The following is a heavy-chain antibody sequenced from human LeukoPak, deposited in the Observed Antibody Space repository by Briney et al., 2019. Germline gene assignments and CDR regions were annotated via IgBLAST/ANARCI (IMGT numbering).Heavy chain of an antibody. CDR2: ISYDGSNK. Sequence: PGGSLRLSCAASGFTVSSNYMSWVRQAPGKGLEWVAVISYDGSNKYYADSVKGRFTISRDNSKNTLYLQMNSLRAEDTAVYYCAKHRVVGSWGQGTLVTVSS. CDR1: GFTVSSNY. V-gene: IGHV3-30*18. D-gene: IGHD2-15*01. CDR3: AKHRVVGS. J-gene: IGHJ5*02.